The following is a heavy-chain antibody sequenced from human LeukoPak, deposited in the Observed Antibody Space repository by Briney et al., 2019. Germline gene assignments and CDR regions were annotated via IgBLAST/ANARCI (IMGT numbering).Heavy chain of an antibody. CDR1: GFTFSTYS. CDR2: ISSISNYI. CDR3: ARDLIEGDDLYFDY. D-gene: IGHD2-15*01. J-gene: IGHJ4*02. Sequence: KSGGSLRLSCAASGFTFSTYSMNWVRQAPGKGLEWVSSISSISNYIYYADSVKGRFTISRDNAKNSLYLQMNSLRAEDTAVYYCARDLIEGDDLYFDYWGQGILVTVSS. V-gene: IGHV3-21*01.